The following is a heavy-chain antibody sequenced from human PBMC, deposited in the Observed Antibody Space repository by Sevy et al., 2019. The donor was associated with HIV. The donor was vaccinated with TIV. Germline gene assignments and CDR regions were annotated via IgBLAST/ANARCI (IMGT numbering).Heavy chain of an antibody. CDR1: GFTFSNAW. CDR3: TTVFSSSGSGYYYYYYMDV. V-gene: IGHV3-15*01. D-gene: IGHD6-13*01. Sequence: GGSLRLSCAASGFTFSNAWMSWVRQAPGKGLEWVGRIKSKTDGGTTDYAALVKGRFTISRDDSKNTLYLQMNSLKTEDTAVYYCTTVFSSSGSGYYYYYYMDVWGKGTTVTVSS. CDR2: IKSKTDGGTT. J-gene: IGHJ6*03.